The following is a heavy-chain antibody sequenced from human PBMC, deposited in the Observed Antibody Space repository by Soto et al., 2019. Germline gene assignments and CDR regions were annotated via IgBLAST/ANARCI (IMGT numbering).Heavy chain of an antibody. CDR2: IDPSDSYT. Sequence: GASLKISCKGSGYSFTSYWISWVRQMPGKGLEWMGRIDPSDSYTNYSPSFQGHVTISADKSISTAYLQWSSLKASDTAMYYCAVSSGYYYYYGMDVWGQGTTVTVSS. J-gene: IGHJ6*02. D-gene: IGHD3-22*01. V-gene: IGHV5-10-1*01. CDR3: AVSSGYYYYYGMDV. CDR1: GYSFTSYW.